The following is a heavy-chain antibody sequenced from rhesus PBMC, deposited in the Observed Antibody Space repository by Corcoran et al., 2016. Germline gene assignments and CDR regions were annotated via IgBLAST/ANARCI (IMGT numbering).Heavy chain of an antibody. Sequence: DVQLVESGGGLVKPGGSLRLSCVASGFTFSSYEMHWVRQAPGKGLEWVSVISEIGRTIYYADYVKGRFTISRDNAKNSLFLQMNSLRAEDTAVYYCTCSGVIVGGLDSWGQGVVVTVSS. CDR1: GFTFSSYE. CDR2: ISEIGRTI. V-gene: IGHV3-100*02. J-gene: IGHJ6*01. CDR3: TCSGVIVGGLDS. D-gene: IGHD3-34*01.